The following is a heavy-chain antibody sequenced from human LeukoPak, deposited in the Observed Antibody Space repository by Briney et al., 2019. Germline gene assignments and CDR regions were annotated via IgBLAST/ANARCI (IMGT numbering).Heavy chain of an antibody. CDR3: AKDRGHMLNVYFDY. J-gene: IGHJ4*02. D-gene: IGHD2-8*01. V-gene: IGHV3-33*06. CDR2: IWYDGSNK. CDR1: GFTFSSYG. Sequence: GGSLRLSCAASGFTFSSYGMHWVRQAPGKGLEWVAVIWYDGSNKYYADPVKGRFTISRDNSKNTLYLQMNSLRAEDTAVYYCAKDRGHMLNVYFDYWGQGTLVTVSS.